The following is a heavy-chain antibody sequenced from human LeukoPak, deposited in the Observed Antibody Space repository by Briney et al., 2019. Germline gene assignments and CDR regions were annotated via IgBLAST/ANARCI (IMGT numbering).Heavy chain of an antibody. CDR1: GGSISSSGYY. CDR2: INHSGST. V-gene: IGHV4-39*07. CDR3: ARGPGVGSSIPHYFDY. Sequence: TPSETLSLTCTASGGSISSSGYYWSWIRQPPGKGLEWIGEINHSGSTNYNPSLKSRVTISVDTSKNQFSLKLSSVTAADTAVYYCARGPGVGSSIPHYFDYWGQGTLVTVSS. J-gene: IGHJ4*02. D-gene: IGHD6-6*01.